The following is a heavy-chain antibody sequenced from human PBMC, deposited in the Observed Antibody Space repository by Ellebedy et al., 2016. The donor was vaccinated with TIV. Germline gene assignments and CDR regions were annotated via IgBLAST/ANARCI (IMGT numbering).Heavy chain of an antibody. V-gene: IGHV3-48*01. J-gene: IGHJ6*02. CDR1: GFTFSSYS. Sequence: GESLKISCAASGFTFSSYSMNWVRQAPGKGLEWVSYISSSSSTIYYADSVKGRFTISRDNAKNSLYLQMNSLRAEDTAVYYCARGESSGSPNYYGMDVWGQGTTVTVSS. D-gene: IGHD3-10*01. CDR2: ISSSSSTI. CDR3: ARGESSGSPNYYGMDV.